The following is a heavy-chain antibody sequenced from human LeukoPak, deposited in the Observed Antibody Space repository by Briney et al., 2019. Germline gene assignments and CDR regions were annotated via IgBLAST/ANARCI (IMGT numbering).Heavy chain of an antibody. CDR1: GGSISSYY. CDR3: ARWVAARHYYYYYMDV. CDR2: IYTSGST. J-gene: IGHJ6*03. D-gene: IGHD6-6*01. Sequence: SETLSLTCTVSGGSISSYYWSWIRQPAGKGLEWIGRIYTSGSTNYNPSLKSRVTMSVDTSKNQFSLKLSSVTAADTAVYYCARWVAARHYYYYYMDVWGRGTTVTVSS. V-gene: IGHV4-4*07.